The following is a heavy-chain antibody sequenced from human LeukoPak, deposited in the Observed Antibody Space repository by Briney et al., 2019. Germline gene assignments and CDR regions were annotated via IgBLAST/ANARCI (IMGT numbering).Heavy chain of an antibody. J-gene: IGHJ4*02. CDR2: ISSSSSYI. Sequence: GGSLRLSCAASGFTFSSYSMNWVRQAPGKGLEWVSSISSSSSYIYYADSVKGRSTISRDNAKNSLYLQMNSLRAEDTAVYYCARDRYCSSTSCYFDYWGQGTLVTVSS. CDR1: GFTFSSYS. CDR3: ARDRYCSSTSCYFDY. V-gene: IGHV3-21*01. D-gene: IGHD2-2*01.